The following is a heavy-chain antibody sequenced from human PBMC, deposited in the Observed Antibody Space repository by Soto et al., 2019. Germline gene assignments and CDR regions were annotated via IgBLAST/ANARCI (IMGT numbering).Heavy chain of an antibody. Sequence: SETLSLTCAVYGCSIISSNWWSGVRQPPGTGLEWIGEIYHSGSTNYNPSLKSQDTKSVDKSKNLFSLKLSSLTAADTAVYYCARHLLVRGVIVWGQGTLVTVS. CDR2: IYHSGST. V-gene: IGHV4-4*02. CDR3: ARHLLVRGVIV. D-gene: IGHD3-10*01. J-gene: IGHJ4*02. CDR1: GCSIISSNW.